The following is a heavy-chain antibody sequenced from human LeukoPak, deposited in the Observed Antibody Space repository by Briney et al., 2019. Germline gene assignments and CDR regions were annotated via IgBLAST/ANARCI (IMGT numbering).Heavy chain of an antibody. V-gene: IGHV4-34*01. CDR1: GGSFSGYY. J-gene: IGHJ4*02. D-gene: IGHD6-13*01. Sequence: PSETLSLTCAVYGGSFSGYYWSWIRRPPGKGLEWIGEINHSGSTNYNPSLKSRVTISVDTSKNQFSLKLSSVTAADTAVYYCAREYGYSSSWYPLDWGQGTLVTVSS. CDR3: AREYGYSSSWYPLD. CDR2: INHSGST.